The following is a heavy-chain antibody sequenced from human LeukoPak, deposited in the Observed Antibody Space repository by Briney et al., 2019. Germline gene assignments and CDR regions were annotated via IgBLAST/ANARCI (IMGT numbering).Heavy chain of an antibody. CDR2: VGFTGGST. CDR1: GFTLSSYA. V-gene: IGHV3-23*01. CDR3: VKSSYYDSTSDRDYFDY. D-gene: IGHD3-16*01. Sequence: GGSLRLSCAASGFTLSSYAMNWVRQAPGKGLEWVAVVGFTGGSTYYADSVKGRFTISRDNAKNTLHMQMNSLRVEDTAVYYCVKSSYYDSTSDRDYFDYWGQGTLVTVSS. J-gene: IGHJ4*02.